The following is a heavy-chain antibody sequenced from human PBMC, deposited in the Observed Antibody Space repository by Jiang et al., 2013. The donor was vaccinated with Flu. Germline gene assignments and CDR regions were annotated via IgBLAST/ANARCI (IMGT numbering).Heavy chain of an antibody. V-gene: IGHV3-30*02. CDR1: GFTFSSHG. CDR3: ARAFYYESSLNDGFDI. J-gene: IGHJ3*02. CDR2: IRHDGSNK. Sequence: VQLLESGGGVVQPGGSLRLSCAASGFTFSSHGMHWVRQGPGKGLEWVAFIRHDGSNKYYGDSVKGRFSISRDNSKNTLYLQMNSLRAEDTAVYYCARAFYYESSLNDGFDIWGQGTMVTVSS. D-gene: IGHD3-22*01.